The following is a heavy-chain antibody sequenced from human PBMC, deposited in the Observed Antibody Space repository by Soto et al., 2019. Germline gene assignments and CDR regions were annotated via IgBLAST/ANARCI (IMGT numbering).Heavy chain of an antibody. Sequence: EGQLLESGGGLVQSGGSLRRSCAASGLTFSTYAWSWVRQSPGKGLGWVSTITSSGGYTYYADSVRGRFPISRDNSKSTLYLQMNSLRAEDTAVYYCAKGWGRSDYWGQGNLVNVSS. J-gene: IGHJ4*02. D-gene: IGHD1-26*01. V-gene: IGHV3-23*01. CDR3: AKGWGRSDY. CDR1: GLTFSTYA. CDR2: ITSSGGYT.